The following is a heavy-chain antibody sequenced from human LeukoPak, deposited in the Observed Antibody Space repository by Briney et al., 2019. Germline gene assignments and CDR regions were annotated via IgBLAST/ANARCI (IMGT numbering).Heavy chain of an antibody. V-gene: IGHV3-7*01. CDR3: ARSDIVATISAFDI. CDR2: IKQDGSEK. Sequence: GGSPRLSCAASGFTFSSYWMSWVRQAPGKGLEWVANIKQDGSEKYYVDSVKGRFTISRDNAKNSLYLQMSSLRAEDTAVYYCARSDIVATISAFDIWGQGTMVTVSS. J-gene: IGHJ3*02. D-gene: IGHD5-12*01. CDR1: GFTFSSYW.